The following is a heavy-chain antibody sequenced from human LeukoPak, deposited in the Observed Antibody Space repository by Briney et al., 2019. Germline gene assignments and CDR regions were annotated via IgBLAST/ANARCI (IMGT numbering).Heavy chain of an antibody. CDR3: ARDLGDTYGSVGDFDY. D-gene: IGHD3-10*01. V-gene: IGHV1-2*02. Sequence: ASVKVSCKVSGYTLTELSMHWVRQAPGKGLEWMGWINPDSGGTIYAQNFQGRVTMTRDTSISTAYMELSSLRSDDTAVYYCARDLGDTYGSVGDFDYWGQGTLVTVSS. CDR1: GYTLTELS. CDR2: INPDSGGT. J-gene: IGHJ4*02.